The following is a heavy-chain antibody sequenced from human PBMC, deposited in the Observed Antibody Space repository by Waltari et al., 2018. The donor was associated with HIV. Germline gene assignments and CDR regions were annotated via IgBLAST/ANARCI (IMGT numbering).Heavy chain of an antibody. CDR2: ISAYNGNT. V-gene: IGHV1-18*01. CDR3: ARDKGASDTYKAEYFQH. Sequence: VQSEREMKPPGASVKVSCKPHGYTFKSYGSSWLRLAPGQGFEWVGWISAYNGNTNYAQKFRGRVTLTTDTSTSTAYMELRGLRHEDTAIYYCARDKGASDTYKAEYFQHWGRGTLVSVSA. D-gene: IGHD1-20*01. J-gene: IGHJ1*01. CDR1: GYTFKSYG.